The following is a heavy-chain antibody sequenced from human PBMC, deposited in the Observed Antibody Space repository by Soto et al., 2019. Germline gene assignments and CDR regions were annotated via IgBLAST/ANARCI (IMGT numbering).Heavy chain of an antibody. D-gene: IGHD2-21*02. Sequence: PSETLSLTCAVSGYSISSGYYWGWIRQPPGKGREWIGSIYHSGSTYYNPSLQSRVTISVDTSKNQFSLKLSSVTAADTVVYYCARLGSSYCSGDRYSGYFDLWGRGTLVTVSS. CDR3: ARLGSSYCSGDRYSGYFDL. V-gene: IGHV4-38-2*01. CDR1: GYSISSGYY. CDR2: IYHSGST. J-gene: IGHJ2*01.